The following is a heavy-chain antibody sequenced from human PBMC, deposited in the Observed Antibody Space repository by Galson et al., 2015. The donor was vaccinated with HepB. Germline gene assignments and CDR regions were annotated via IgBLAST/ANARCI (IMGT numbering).Heavy chain of an antibody. CDR2: IIPILGIA. CDR3: ARGLYSSGWYGGSDAFDI. CDR1: GGTFSSYT. V-gene: IGHV1-69*02. J-gene: IGHJ3*02. D-gene: IGHD6-19*01. Sequence: SVKVSCKASGGTFSSYTISWVRQAPGQGLEWMGRIIPILGIANYAQKFQGRVTITADKSTSTAYMELSSLRSEDTAVYYCARGLYSSGWYGGSDAFDIWGQGTMVTVSS.